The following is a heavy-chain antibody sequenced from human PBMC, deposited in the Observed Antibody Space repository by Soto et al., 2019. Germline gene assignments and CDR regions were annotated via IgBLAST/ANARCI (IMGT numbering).Heavy chain of an antibody. CDR3: AKAVDTAMTFGGGYYFDY. Sequence: EVQLLESGGGLVQPGGSLRLSCAASGFTFSSYAMSWVRQAPGKGLEWVSAISGSGGSTYYADSVKGRFTISRDNSKNTLYLQMNSLRAEDTAVYYCAKAVDTAMTFGGGYYFDYWGQGTLVTVSS. D-gene: IGHD5-18*01. J-gene: IGHJ4*02. CDR1: GFTFSSYA. V-gene: IGHV3-23*01. CDR2: ISGSGGST.